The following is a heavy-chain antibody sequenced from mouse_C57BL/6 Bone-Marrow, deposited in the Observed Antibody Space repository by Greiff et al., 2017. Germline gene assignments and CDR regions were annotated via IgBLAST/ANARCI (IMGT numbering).Heavy chain of an antibody. Sequence: EVKVVESGGGLVQPGGSLKLSCAASGFTFSDYYMYWVRQTPEKRLEWVAYISNGGGSTYYPDTVKGRFTISRDNAKNTRYLQMSRLKSEDTAMYYCARLPLYYDYDGYAMDYWGQGTSVTVSS. J-gene: IGHJ4*01. V-gene: IGHV5-12*01. D-gene: IGHD2-4*01. CDR1: GFTFSDYY. CDR3: ARLPLYYDYDGYAMDY. CDR2: ISNGGGST.